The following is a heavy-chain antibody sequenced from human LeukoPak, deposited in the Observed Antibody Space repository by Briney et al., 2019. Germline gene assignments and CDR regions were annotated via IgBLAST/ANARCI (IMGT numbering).Heavy chain of an antibody. D-gene: IGHD4-17*01. CDR3: AKSLRMTTVTGGNFDY. CDR2: IRYDGINK. CDR1: GFTFSSYG. Sequence: PGGSLRLSCAASGFTFSSYGMHWVRQAPGKGLEWVAFIRYDGINKYYSDSVKGRFTISRDNSKNTLYLQMNSLRAEDTAVYYCAKSLRMTTVTGGNFDYWGQGTLVTVSS. V-gene: IGHV3-30*02. J-gene: IGHJ4*02.